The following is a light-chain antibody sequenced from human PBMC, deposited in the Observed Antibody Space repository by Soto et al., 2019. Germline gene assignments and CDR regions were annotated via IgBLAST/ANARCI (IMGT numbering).Light chain of an antibody. CDR3: QQYCNSPAT. V-gene: IGKV3-20*01. J-gene: IGKJ1*01. CDR2: GAS. CDR1: QSVRSIY. Sequence: EIVLTQSPGTLSLSPGERATLSCRASQSVRSIYLACYQQKPGLAPRLLIYGASSRATGIPDRFSGSGSGTDFTRTITSLEPEDFAVDYCQQYCNSPATFGQGTKVEIK.